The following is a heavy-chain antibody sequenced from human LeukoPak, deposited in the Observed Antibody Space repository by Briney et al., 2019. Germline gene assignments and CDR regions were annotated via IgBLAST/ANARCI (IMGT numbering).Heavy chain of an antibody. Sequence: GASVKVSCKASGGTFSSYAISWVRQAPGQGLEWMGRIIPILGIANYAQKFQGRVTITADKSTSTAYMELSSLRSEDTAVYYCARVRIVGATNWFDPWGQGTLVTVSS. CDR1: GGTFSSYA. CDR3: ARVRIVGATNWFDP. CDR2: IIPILGIA. D-gene: IGHD1-26*01. V-gene: IGHV1-69*04. J-gene: IGHJ5*02.